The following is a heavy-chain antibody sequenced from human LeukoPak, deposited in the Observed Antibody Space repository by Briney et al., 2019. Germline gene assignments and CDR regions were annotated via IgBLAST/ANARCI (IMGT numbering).Heavy chain of an antibody. Sequence: SVKVSCKASGGTFSSYAISWVRQAPGQGLEWMGRIIPILGIANYAQKFQGRVTITTDESTSTAYMELSSLRSEDTAVYYCARPFGVVIGPDYYYMDVWGKGTTVTVSS. CDR3: ARPFGVVIGPDYYYMDV. V-gene: IGHV1-69*04. J-gene: IGHJ6*03. CDR1: GGTFSSYA. D-gene: IGHD3-3*01. CDR2: IIPILGIA.